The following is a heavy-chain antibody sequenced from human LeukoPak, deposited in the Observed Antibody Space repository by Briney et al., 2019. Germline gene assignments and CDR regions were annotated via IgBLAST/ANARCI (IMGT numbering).Heavy chain of an antibody. CDR1: GFTFSSCS. CDR2: ISSTSSYI. CDR3: ARDWTTVTTEPFDY. D-gene: IGHD4-17*01. J-gene: IGHJ4*02. V-gene: IGHV3-21*01. Sequence: GGSLRLSCAASGFTFSSCSMNWVRQAPGKGLEWVSSISSTSSYISYADSVKGRFTISRDNAKNSLYLQMNSLRAEDTAVYYCARDWTTVTTEPFDYWGQGTLVTVSS.